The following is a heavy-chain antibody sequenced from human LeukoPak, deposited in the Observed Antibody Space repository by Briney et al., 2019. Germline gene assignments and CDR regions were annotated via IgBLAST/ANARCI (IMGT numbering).Heavy chain of an antibody. CDR3: AREIVVVDI. Sequence: GGSLRLSCAASGFTFSSYWMSWVRQAPGKGLEWVAIISYDGSNKYYADSVKGRFTISRDNSKNTLYVQMKSLRAEDTAVYYCAREIVVVDIWGQGTLVTVSS. CDR1: GFTFSSYW. J-gene: IGHJ4*02. D-gene: IGHD1-26*01. CDR2: ISYDGSNK. V-gene: IGHV3-30-3*01.